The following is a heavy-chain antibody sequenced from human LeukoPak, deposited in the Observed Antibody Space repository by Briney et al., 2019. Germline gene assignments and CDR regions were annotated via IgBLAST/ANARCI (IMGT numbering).Heavy chain of an antibody. V-gene: IGHV1-18*01. D-gene: IGHD3-3*01. CDR2: ISAYNGNT. Sequence: ASVKVSCKASGYTFTSYGISWVRQAPGQGLEWMGWISAYNGNTNYAQKLQGRVTMTTDTSTSTAYMELRSLRSDDTAVYYCARGHDFWGGSGLAEYFQHWGQGTLVTVSS. CDR1: GYTFTSYG. J-gene: IGHJ1*01. CDR3: ARGHDFWGGSGLAEYFQH.